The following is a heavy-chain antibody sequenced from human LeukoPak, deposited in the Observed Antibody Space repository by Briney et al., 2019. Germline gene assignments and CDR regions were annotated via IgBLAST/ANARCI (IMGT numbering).Heavy chain of an antibody. Sequence: PSETLSLTCTVSGGSIGSYYWSWIRQPPGKGLEWIGYIYYSGSTNYNPSLKSRVTISVDTSKNQFSLKLSSVTAADTAVYYCVRIQEDSSSWSPYYYYYGMDVWGQGTTVTVSS. CDR2: IYYSGST. V-gene: IGHV4-59*01. CDR3: VRIQEDSSSWSPYYYYYGMDV. D-gene: IGHD6-13*01. J-gene: IGHJ6*02. CDR1: GGSIGSYY.